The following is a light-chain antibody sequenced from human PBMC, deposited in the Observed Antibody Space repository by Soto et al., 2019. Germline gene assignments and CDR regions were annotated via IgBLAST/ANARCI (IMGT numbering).Light chain of an antibody. CDR2: EVT. CDR1: SSDVGAYNY. Sequence: QSALTQPPSASGSPGQSVTISCTGTSSDVGAYNYVSWYQQYPGKAPKLMIYEVTKRPSGVPDRFSGSKSGNMASLTVSGLQAEDEAEYYCTAYVGNDIWVFGGGTKVTVL. J-gene: IGLJ3*02. V-gene: IGLV2-8*01. CDR3: TAYVGNDIWV.